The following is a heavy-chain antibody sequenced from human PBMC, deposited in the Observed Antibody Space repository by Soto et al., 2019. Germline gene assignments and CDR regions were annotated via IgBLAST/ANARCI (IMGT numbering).Heavy chain of an antibody. CDR3: AALTMVRHFSDAFDI. CDR1: GFTFTSSA. V-gene: IGHV1-58*01. Sequence: VSCKASGFTFTSSAVQWVRQARGQRLEWIGWIVVGSGNTNYAQKFQERVTITRDMSTSTAYMELSSLRSEDTAVYYCAALTMVRHFSDAFDIWGQGTMVTVSS. D-gene: IGHD3-10*01. CDR2: IVVGSGNT. J-gene: IGHJ3*02.